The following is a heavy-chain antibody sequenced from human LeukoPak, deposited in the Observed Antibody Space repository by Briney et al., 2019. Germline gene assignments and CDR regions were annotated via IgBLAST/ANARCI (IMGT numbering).Heavy chain of an antibody. V-gene: IGHV4-59*01. Sequence: SETLSLTCTVSGVSISSYYWNWIRQLPGKGLEWIGYTYYSGSTNYNPSLKSRVTISVDTSKNQFSLKLSSVTAADTAVYYCAGRLWRRDGYNLSAFDIWGQGTMVTVSS. D-gene: IGHD5-24*01. CDR3: AGRLWRRDGYNLSAFDI. CDR1: GVSISSYY. J-gene: IGHJ3*02. CDR2: TYYSGST.